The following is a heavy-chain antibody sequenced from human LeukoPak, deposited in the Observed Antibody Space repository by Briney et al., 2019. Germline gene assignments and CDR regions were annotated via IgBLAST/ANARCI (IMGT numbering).Heavy chain of an antibody. J-gene: IGHJ4*02. D-gene: IGHD6-6*01. CDR2: IYYSGST. V-gene: IGHV4-39*01. CDR3: ARHVYSSSSFDY. CDR1: GGSISSSSYY. Sequence: SETLSLTCTVSGGSISSSSYYWGWIRQPPGKGLEWIESIYYSGSTYYNPSLKSRVTISVDTSKNQFSLKLSSVTAADTAVYYCARHVYSSSSFDYWGQGTLVTVSS.